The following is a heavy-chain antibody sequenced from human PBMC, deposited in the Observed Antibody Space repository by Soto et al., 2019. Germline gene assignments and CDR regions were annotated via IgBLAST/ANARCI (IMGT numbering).Heavy chain of an antibody. CDR3: ARGSSSSSWDYYYGMDV. D-gene: IGHD6-6*01. CDR1: GGTFSSYA. CDR2: IIPIFGTA. J-gene: IGHJ6*02. Sequence: SVKVPCKASGGTFSSYAISWVRQAPGQGLEWMGGIIPIFGTANYAQRFQGRVTITADESTSTAYMELSSLRSEDTAVYYCARGSSSSSWDYYYGMDVWGQGTTVTVSS. V-gene: IGHV1-69*13.